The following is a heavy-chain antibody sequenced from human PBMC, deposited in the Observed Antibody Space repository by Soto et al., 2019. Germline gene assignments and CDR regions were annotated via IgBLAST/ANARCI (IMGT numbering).Heavy chain of an antibody. CDR3: ARQKGPAATYYYYYYYMDV. CDR2: IYYSGST. D-gene: IGHD2-2*01. CDR1: GGSISSYY. V-gene: IGHV4-59*08. Sequence: SETLSLTCTVSGGSISSYYWSWIRQPPGKGLEWIGYIYYSGSTNYNPSLKSRVTISVDTSKNQFSLKLSSVTAADTAVYYCARQKGPAATYYYYYYYMDVWGKGTTVTVSS. J-gene: IGHJ6*03.